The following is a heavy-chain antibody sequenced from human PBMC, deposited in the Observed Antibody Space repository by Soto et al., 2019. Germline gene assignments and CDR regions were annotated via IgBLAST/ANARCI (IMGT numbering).Heavy chain of an antibody. CDR3: ARDRAYPDAFDI. CDR1: GFTFSDYY. V-gene: IGHV3-11*01. Sequence: QVQLVESGGGLVKPGGSLRLSCAASGFTFSDYYTSWIRQAPGKGLEWVSYISHGSTTIYYTDSVKGRFTISRDNAKNSLYLQMNSLRAEDTAVYYCARDRAYPDAFDIWGQGTMVTVSS. J-gene: IGHJ3*02. CDR2: ISHGSTTI.